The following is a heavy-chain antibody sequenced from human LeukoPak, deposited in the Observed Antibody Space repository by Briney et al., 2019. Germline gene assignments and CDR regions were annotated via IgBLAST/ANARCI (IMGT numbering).Heavy chain of an antibody. V-gene: IGHV3-23*01. CDR2: ISGSGGST. J-gene: IGHJ3*02. CDR1: GFTFSSYA. CDR3: AKVGSGWYKKDAFDI. Sequence: PGGSLRHSCAASGFTFSSYAMSWVRQAPGKGLEWVSAISGSGGSTYYADSVKGRFTISRDNSKNTLSLQMNSLRAEDTAVYYCAKVGSGWYKKDAFDIWGQGTMVTVSS. D-gene: IGHD6-19*01.